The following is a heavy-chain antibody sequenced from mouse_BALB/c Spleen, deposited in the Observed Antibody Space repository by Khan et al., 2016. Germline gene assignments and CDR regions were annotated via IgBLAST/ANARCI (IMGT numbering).Heavy chain of an antibody. J-gene: IGHJ4*01. D-gene: IGHD2-10*02. CDR3: VREYGNYYYAMDY. Sequence: VQLQESGPGLVAPSQSLSITCTVSGFSLTSYDISWIRQPPGKGLEWLGVIWTGGGTNYNSAFMSRLSISKDNSKSQVFLKMNSLQADATAIYYCVREYGNYYYAMDYWGQGTSVTVSS. V-gene: IGHV2-9-2*01. CDR1: GFSLTSYD. CDR2: IWTGGGT.